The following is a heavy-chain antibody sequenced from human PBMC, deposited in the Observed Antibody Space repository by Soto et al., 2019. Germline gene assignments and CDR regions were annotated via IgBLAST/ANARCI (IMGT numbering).Heavy chain of an antibody. CDR1: GGSITSSY. J-gene: IGHJ6*02. V-gene: IGHV4-59*01. Sequence: SETQSLTCTVSGGSITSSYWSWIRRPPGKGLEWIAYIYDTGISGYTPSTSYNPSLKSRATMSVDTSKSQFSLKLTSVTAADTAVYYCARGEDAFFYYGLDVWGQGITVTVSS. CDR2: IYDTGISGYTPST. CDR3: ARGEDAFFYYGLDV.